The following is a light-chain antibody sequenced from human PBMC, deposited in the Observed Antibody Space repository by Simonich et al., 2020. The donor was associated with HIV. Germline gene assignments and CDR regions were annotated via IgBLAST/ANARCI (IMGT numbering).Light chain of an antibody. CDR1: RSVLYSSNNKNY. Sequence: DIVMTQSPDSLAVSLGERATFNCKSSRSVLYSSNNKNYLAWYQQKPGQPPELLIYWASTRESGVPDRFSASGSGTDFTLTISSLQAEDVAIYYCQQYYSTPPTFGQGTKVEIK. J-gene: IGKJ1*01. CDR3: QQYYSTPPT. CDR2: WAS. V-gene: IGKV4-1*01.